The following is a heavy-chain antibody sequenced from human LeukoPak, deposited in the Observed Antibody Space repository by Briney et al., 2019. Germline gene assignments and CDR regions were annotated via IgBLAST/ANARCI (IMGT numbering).Heavy chain of an antibody. CDR3: ARDRSPQSYYDILTGYSVKNRFDY. CDR1: GYTFTSYG. D-gene: IGHD3-9*01. J-gene: IGHJ4*02. Sequence: EASVKVSCKASGYTFTSYGFSWVRQAPGQGLEWMGWISVYNGNTNYAQKLQGRVTMTTDTSTSTAYMELRSLRSDDTAVYYCARDRSPQSYYDILTGYSVKNRFDYWGQGTLVTVPS. CDR2: ISVYNGNT. V-gene: IGHV1-18*01.